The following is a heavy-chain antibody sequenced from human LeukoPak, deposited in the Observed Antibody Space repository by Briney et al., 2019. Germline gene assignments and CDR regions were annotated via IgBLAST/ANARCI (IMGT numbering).Heavy chain of an antibody. CDR2: INHSGST. Sequence: SETLSPTCAVYGGSFSGYYWSWIRQPPGKGLEWIGEINHSGSTNYNPSLKSRVTISVDTSKNQFSLKLSSVTAADTAVYYCARGFSRGWPYYYGMDVWGQGTAVTVSS. J-gene: IGHJ6*02. CDR3: ARGFSRGWPYYYGMDV. CDR1: GGSFSGYY. D-gene: IGHD6-19*01. V-gene: IGHV4-34*01.